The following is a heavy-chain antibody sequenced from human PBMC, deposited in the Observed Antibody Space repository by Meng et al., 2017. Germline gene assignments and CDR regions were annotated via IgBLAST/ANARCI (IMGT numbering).Heavy chain of an antibody. D-gene: IGHD1/OR15-1a*01. J-gene: IGHJ6*02. V-gene: IGHV1-2*06. CDR2: INPNSGGT. CDR1: GYTFTGYY. CDR3: AVSAQLEQPYYYYYYGMDV. Sequence: ASVKVSCKASGYTFTGYYMHWVRQAPGQGLEWMGRINPNSGGTNYAQKFQGRVTMTRDTSISTAYMELSRLRSDDTAVYYWAVSAQLEQPYYYYYYGMDVWGQGTTVTVSS.